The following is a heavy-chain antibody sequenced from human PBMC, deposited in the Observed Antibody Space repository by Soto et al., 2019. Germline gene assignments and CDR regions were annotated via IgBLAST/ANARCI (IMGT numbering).Heavy chain of an antibody. CDR3: AKDRYDSSGYPDAFDI. D-gene: IGHD3-22*01. V-gene: IGHV3-30*18. J-gene: IGHJ3*02. CDR1: GFTFSSYG. CDR2: ISYDGSNK. Sequence: QVQLVESGGGVVQPGRSLRLSCAASGFTFSSYGMHWVRQAPGKGLEWVAVISYDGSNKYYADSVKGRFTISRDNSKNTLYLQMNSLRAEDTAVYYCAKDRYDSSGYPDAFDIRGQGTMVTVSS.